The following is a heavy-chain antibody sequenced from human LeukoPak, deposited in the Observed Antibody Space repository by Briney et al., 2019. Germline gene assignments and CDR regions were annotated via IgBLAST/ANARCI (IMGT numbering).Heavy chain of an antibody. D-gene: IGHD6-19*01. CDR2: IRYDGTHQ. Sequence: GGSLRLSCATSGFTLSIYGIHWVRQAPGKGLEWVAFIRYDGTHQDYADSVEGRFTVSRDNSKNILYAQMNSLRLEDTAVYYCAKVGSGWYGVDYWGQGTLVTVSS. CDR1: GFTLSIYG. CDR3: AKVGSGWYGVDY. J-gene: IGHJ4*02. V-gene: IGHV3-30*02.